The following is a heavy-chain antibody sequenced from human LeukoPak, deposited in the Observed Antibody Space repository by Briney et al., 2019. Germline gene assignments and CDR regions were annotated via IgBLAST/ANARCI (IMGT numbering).Heavy chain of an antibody. D-gene: IGHD5-24*01. CDR2: ISISSSYI. V-gene: IGHV3-21*01. J-gene: IGHJ4*02. CDR3: ARDFGDGYNFEDY. Sequence: AGGSLRLSCAASGFTFSSYSMNCVRQAPGKGVEWVSSISISSSYIYYADSVKGRIHIYRDNAKTSLYLQMNSLRAEDTAVYYCARDFGDGYNFEDYWGQGTLVTVSS. CDR1: GFTFSSYS.